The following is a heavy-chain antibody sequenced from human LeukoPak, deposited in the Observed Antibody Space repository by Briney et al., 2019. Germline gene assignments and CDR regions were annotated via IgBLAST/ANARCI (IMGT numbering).Heavy chain of an antibody. V-gene: IGHV3-53*01. J-gene: IGHJ3*02. CDR3: ARDSGVGPCLFCSGFDI. Sequence: GGSLRLSCAASGFTVSSNYMSWVRQAPGKGLEWVSVIYSGGSTYYADSVKGRFTISRDNAKKSLYLQMNSLRAEDTAVYYCARDSGVGPCLFCSGFDIWGQGTMVTVSS. CDR2: IYSGGST. D-gene: IGHD2-15*01. CDR1: GFTVSSNY.